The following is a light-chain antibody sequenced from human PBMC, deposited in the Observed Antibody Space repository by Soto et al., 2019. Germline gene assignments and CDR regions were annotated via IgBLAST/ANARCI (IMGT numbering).Light chain of an antibody. Sequence: DIQMTQSPSSLSASLGDRVTITCRASQSISTYLNWYQQKPGKAPKLLIYAASNLQSGVPSRFSGIGSGTDFTLNISSLQPEDFATYYCQQSHSTPTTFGQGTKVEIK. CDR1: QSISTY. J-gene: IGKJ1*01. CDR3: QQSHSTPTT. CDR2: AAS. V-gene: IGKV1-39*01.